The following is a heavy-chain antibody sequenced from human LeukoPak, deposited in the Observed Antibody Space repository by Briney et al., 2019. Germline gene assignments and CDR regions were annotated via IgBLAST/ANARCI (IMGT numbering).Heavy chain of an antibody. CDR2: IYTSDST. CDR1: GASISSGTYY. V-gene: IGHV4-61*02. D-gene: IGHD4-17*01. Sequence: SETLSLTCTVSGASISSGTYYWSWIRQPAGKGLEWIGRIYTSDSTNYNPSLKSRVTISVDTSKNQFSLKVNSVTAADTAVYYCATDYGDYSDYWGQGTLVTVSS. CDR3: ATDYGDYSDY. J-gene: IGHJ4*02.